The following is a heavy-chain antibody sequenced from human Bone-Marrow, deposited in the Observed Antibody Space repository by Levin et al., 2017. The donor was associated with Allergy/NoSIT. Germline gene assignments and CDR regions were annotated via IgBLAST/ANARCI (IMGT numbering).Heavy chain of an antibody. CDR3: AAGSVVQGGTIMPDDAFDI. CDR2: FDPEDVKI. V-gene: IGHV1-24*01. J-gene: IGHJ3*02. D-gene: IGHD3-10*01. Sequence: ASVKVSCKVSGYTLSELSVHWVRQAPGKGLEWMGGFDPEDVKITYAQKFRGRVTMTGDTSTDTAYMEVTSLTSEDTAVYYCAAGSVVQGGTIMPDDAFDIWGQGTLVTVSS. CDR1: GYTLSELS.